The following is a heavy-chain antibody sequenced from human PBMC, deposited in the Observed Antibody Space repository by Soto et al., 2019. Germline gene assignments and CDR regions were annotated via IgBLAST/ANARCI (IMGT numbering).Heavy chain of an antibody. Sequence: SETLSLTSAVYGGSFSGYYWSWIRQPPGKGLEWIGEINHSGSTNYNPSLKSRVTISVDTSKNQFSLKLSSVTAADTAVYYCARDFKRYSSPPGPLEYWGQGTLVTVSS. CDR2: INHSGST. CDR1: GGSFSGYY. D-gene: IGHD6-13*01. V-gene: IGHV4-34*01. J-gene: IGHJ4*02. CDR3: ARDFKRYSSPPGPLEY.